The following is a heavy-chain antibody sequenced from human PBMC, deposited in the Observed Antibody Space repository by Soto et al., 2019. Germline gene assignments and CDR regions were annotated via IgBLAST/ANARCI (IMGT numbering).Heavy chain of an antibody. Sequence: GESLKISCKGSGYSFTSYWIGWVRQMPGKGLEWMGIIYPGDSDTRYSPSFQGQVTISADKSISTAYLQWSSLKASDTAMYYCARQTYYDSSGYYYYYGMDVWGQGTTVTVSS. CDR3: ARQTYYDSSGYYYYYGMDV. D-gene: IGHD3-22*01. J-gene: IGHJ6*02. V-gene: IGHV5-51*01. CDR1: GYSFTSYW. CDR2: IYPGDSDT.